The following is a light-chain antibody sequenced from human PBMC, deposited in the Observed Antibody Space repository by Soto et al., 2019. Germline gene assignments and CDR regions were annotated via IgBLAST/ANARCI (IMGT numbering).Light chain of an antibody. CDR2: STS. CDR1: QSISYY. Sequence: DIQMTQSPSSLSASVGDRVTITCRASQSISYYLNWYQQKQGRAPRLLIYSTSTLQSGVPSKFSGSASGTDFTLTISSLQPDDFATYYCQQYNSYPAFGQGTKVEIK. CDR3: QQYNSYPA. J-gene: IGKJ1*01. V-gene: IGKV1-16*02.